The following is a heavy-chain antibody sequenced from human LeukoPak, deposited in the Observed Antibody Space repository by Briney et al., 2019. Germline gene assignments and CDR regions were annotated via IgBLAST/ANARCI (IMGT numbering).Heavy chain of an antibody. CDR3: AKTVAGQALATITYFDY. CDR2: ISGSGGST. J-gene: IGHJ4*02. Sequence: PGGSLRLSCAASGFTFSSYAMSWVRQAPGKGLEWASAISGSGGSTYYADSVKGRFTISRDNSKNTLYLQMNSLRAEDTAVYYCAKTVAGQALATITYFDYWGQGTLVTVSS. CDR1: GFTFSSYA. V-gene: IGHV3-23*01. D-gene: IGHD5-24*01.